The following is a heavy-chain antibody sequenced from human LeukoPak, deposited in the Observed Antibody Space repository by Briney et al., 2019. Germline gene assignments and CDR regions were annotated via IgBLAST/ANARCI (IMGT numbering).Heavy chain of an antibody. Sequence: PGGSLRLSCAASGFTFSSYSMNWVRQAPGKGLEWVSSISSSSSYIYYADSVKGRFTISRDNAKNSLYLQMNSLRAEDTAVYYCARDLAGYGDSEFDYLGQGTLVTVSS. V-gene: IGHV3-21*01. J-gene: IGHJ4*02. D-gene: IGHD4-17*01. CDR3: ARDLAGYGDSEFDY. CDR1: GFTFSSYS. CDR2: ISSSSSYI.